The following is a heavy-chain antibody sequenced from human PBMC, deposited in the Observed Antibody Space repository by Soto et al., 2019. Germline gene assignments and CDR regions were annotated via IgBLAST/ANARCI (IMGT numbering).Heavy chain of an antibody. CDR1: GGTLSNYG. J-gene: IGHJ6*02. CDR2: IIPVFGTA. V-gene: IGHV1-69*12. CDR3: SRGDATKIVVTTYYAMDV. D-gene: IGHD4-17*01. Sequence: QVQLVQSGAEVKKPGSSVRVSCKASGGTLSNYGISWVRQAPGQGLEWMGGIIPVFGTANYAQKFQGRVTITADESKSTVYMDVTSLRSGDTAVYYCSRGDATKIVVTTYYAMDVWGQGTTVSVSS.